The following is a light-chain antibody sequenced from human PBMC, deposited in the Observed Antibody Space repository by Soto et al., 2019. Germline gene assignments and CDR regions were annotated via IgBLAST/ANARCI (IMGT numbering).Light chain of an antibody. V-gene: IGKV1-27*01. CDR1: QDIRNF. Sequence: DIQMTQSPTSLSASLGDRVTITCRASQDIRNFVAWYLQKPGKAPKLLIYAASTLQSGVPSRFSGSGSGTDFTLTINSLPPEDVATYSCQKYSSVPVFGPGTKVEIK. CDR3: QKYSSVPV. CDR2: AAS. J-gene: IGKJ3*01.